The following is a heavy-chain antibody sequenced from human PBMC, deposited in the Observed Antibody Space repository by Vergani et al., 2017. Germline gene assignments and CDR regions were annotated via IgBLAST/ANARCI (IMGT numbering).Heavy chain of an antibody. CDR1: GGTFSSYT. CDR3: ASLKATTSQNFDY. CDR2: IIPILGIA. Sequence: QVQLVQSGAEVKKPGSSVKVFCKASGGTFSSYTISWVRQAPGQGLEWMGRIIPILGIANYAQKFQGRVTLTADKSTSTAYMELSSLRSEDTAVYYCASLKATTSQNFDYWGQGTLVTVSS. J-gene: IGHJ4*02. D-gene: IGHD5-12*01. V-gene: IGHV1-69*02.